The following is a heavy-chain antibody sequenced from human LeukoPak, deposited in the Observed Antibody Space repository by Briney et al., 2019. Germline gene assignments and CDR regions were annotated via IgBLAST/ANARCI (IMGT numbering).Heavy chain of an antibody. V-gene: IGHV4-4*07. Sequence: TSSETLSLTCTVSGGSISSYYWSWIRQPAGKGLEWIGRIYTSGSTNYNPSLKSRVTISVDTSKNQFSLKLSSVTAADTAVYYCARYIAAAGTFDYWGQGTLVTVSS. CDR3: ARYIAAAGTFDY. CDR1: GGSISSYY. J-gene: IGHJ4*02. CDR2: IYTSGST. D-gene: IGHD6-13*01.